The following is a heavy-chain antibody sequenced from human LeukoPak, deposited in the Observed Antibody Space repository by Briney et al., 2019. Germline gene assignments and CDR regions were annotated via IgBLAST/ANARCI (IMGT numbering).Heavy chain of an antibody. CDR2: ISWNSGSI. CDR3: ARADVL. J-gene: IGHJ4*02. D-gene: IGHD6-6*01. Sequence: PGGSLRLSCAASGFTFDDYAMHWVRQAPGKGLEWVSGISWNSGSIGYADSVKGRFTISRDNSKNTLHLQMDSLRVEDTAVYYCARADVLGGQGTLVTVSS. V-gene: IGHV3-9*01. CDR1: GFTFDDYA.